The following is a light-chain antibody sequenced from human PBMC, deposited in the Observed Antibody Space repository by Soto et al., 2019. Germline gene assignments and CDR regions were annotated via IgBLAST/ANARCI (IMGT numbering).Light chain of an antibody. CDR2: DAS. Sequence: EIVLTQSPATLSLSPGERATLSCRASQSIRSYLAWYQQKPGQAPRLLIYDASNRTTGIPARFSGSGSETDFTLTISSLEPEDFAVYYCQQRSNWPLTFGGGTKVEI. CDR1: QSIRSY. J-gene: IGKJ4*01. V-gene: IGKV3-11*01. CDR3: QQRSNWPLT.